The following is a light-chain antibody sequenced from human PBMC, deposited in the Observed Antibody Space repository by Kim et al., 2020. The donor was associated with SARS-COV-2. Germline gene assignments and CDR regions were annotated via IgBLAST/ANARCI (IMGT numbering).Light chain of an antibody. V-gene: IGKV1-33*01. Sequence: ASVGDRVTITCQASQDISNYLNWYQQKPGKAPKLLIYDASNLETGVPSRFSGSGSGTDFTFTISSLQPEDIATYYCQQYDNLPSYSFGQGTKLEI. CDR3: QQYDNLPSYS. CDR1: QDISNY. CDR2: DAS. J-gene: IGKJ2*03.